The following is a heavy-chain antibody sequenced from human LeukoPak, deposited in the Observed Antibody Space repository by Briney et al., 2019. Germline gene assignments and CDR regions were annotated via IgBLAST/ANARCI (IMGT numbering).Heavy chain of an antibody. J-gene: IGHJ3*02. Sequence: PGGSLRLSCAASGFAFSDHAMTWVRQAPGKGLEWVSAITGSGGFTYYADSVKGRLTISRDNSKNTLYLQMNNLRAEDTAVYYCAKDLDYYDSSGYYSSAFDIWGQGTMVTVS. CDR3: AKDLDYYDSSGYYSSAFDI. CDR1: GFAFSDHA. V-gene: IGHV3-23*01. D-gene: IGHD3-22*01. CDR2: ITGSGGFT.